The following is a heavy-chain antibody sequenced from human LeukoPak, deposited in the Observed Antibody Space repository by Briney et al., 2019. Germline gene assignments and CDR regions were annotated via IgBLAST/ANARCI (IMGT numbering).Heavy chain of an antibody. CDR1: GYTFVGYY. V-gene: IGHV1-2*02. CDR2: INPNSGGT. D-gene: IGHD1-14*01. CDR3: AREGELRDFGIN. Sequence: AAVKVSCKASGYTFVGYYMHWVRHAPEQGLEWMGWINPNSGGTNYAQKFQDRVTMTRDTSISTAYMELSRLRSDDTAMYYCAREGELRDFGINWRQGTLVTVSS. J-gene: IGHJ4*02.